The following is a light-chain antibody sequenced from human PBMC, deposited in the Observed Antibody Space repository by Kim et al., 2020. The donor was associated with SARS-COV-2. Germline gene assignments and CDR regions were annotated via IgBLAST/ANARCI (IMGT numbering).Light chain of an antibody. CDR2: GAS. CDR1: QSVSSSY. Sequence: EIVLTQSPGTLSLSPGERATLSCRASQSVSSSYLAWYQQKPGQAPRLLIYGASSRATGIPDRFSGSGSGTDFTLTISRLEPEDFAVYYCQQYVSPPFTFGPETTVDIK. CDR3: QQYVSPPFT. J-gene: IGKJ3*01. V-gene: IGKV3-20*01.